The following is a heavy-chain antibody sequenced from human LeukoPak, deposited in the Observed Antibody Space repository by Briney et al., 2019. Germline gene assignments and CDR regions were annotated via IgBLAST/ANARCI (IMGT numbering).Heavy chain of an antibody. Sequence: KSSETLSLTCTVSGGSISSSSYYWGWIRQPPGKGLEWIGSIYYSGSTYYNPSLKSRVTISVDTSKNQFSLKLSSVTAADTAVYYCARRVVGRANIAAAGTRESWFDPWGQGTLVTVSS. CDR1: GGSISSSSYY. V-gene: IGHV4-39*01. J-gene: IGHJ5*02. CDR2: IYYSGST. CDR3: ARRVVGRANIAAAGTRESWFDP. D-gene: IGHD6-13*01.